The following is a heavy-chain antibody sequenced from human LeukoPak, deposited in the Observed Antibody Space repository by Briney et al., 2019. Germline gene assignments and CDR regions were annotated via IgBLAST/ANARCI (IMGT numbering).Heavy chain of an antibody. CDR1: GGSISGYY. Sequence: PSETLSLTCTVSGGSISGYYWGWIRQPAGEGLEWIGRIYTSGSTNYNPSLKSRVTISVDKSKNQFSLKLSSVTAADTAVYYCARDYLALPRADSSWTFDPWGQGTLVTVSS. J-gene: IGHJ5*02. CDR2: IYTSGST. V-gene: IGHV4-4*07. CDR3: ARDYLALPRADSSWTFDP. D-gene: IGHD6-13*01.